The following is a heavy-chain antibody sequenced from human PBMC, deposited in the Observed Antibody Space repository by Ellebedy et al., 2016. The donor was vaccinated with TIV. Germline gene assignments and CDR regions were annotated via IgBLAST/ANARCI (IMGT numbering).Heavy chain of an antibody. CDR1: GYTFTSFQ. V-gene: IGHV1-46*01. CDR2: IDPSGGST. J-gene: IGHJ4*02. D-gene: IGHD3-10*01. Sequence: AASVKVSCKTSGYTFTSFQMHWARQAPGQGLEWMGIIDPSGGSTSYAQKFQGRVTMTRDTSTSTVNMELSSLRAEDTAGYYCASYNHKKSKAFDYWGQGTLVTVSS. CDR3: ASYNHKKSKAFDY.